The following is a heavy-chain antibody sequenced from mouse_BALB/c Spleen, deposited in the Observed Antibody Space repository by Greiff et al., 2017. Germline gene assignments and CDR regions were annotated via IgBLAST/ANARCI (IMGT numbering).Heavy chain of an antibody. CDR2: ISDGGSYT. V-gene: IGHV5-4*02. Sequence: EVKLVESGGGLVKPGGSLKLSCAASGFTFSDYYMYWVRQTPEKRLEWVATISDGGSYTYYPDSVKGRFTISRDNAKNNLYLQMSSLKSEDTAMYYCARGDYYGMGYWGQGTTLTVSS. CDR1: GFTFSDYY. CDR3: ARGDYYGMGY. J-gene: IGHJ2*01. D-gene: IGHD1-1*01.